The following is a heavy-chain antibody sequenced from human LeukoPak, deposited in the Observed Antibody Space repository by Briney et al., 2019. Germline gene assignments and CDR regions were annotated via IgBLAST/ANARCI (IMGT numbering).Heavy chain of an antibody. CDR1: GGSISSGDYS. J-gene: IGHJ4*02. CDR2: IYYSGST. V-gene: IGHV4-30-4*01. CDR3: ARSGRLAPIDY. D-gene: IGHD6-19*01. Sequence: SQTLSLTCTVSGGSISSGDYSWSWIRQPPGKGLEWIGYIYYSGSTYYNPSLKSRVTISVDTSKNQFSLKLSSVTAADTAVYYCARSGRLAPIDYWGQGTLVTVSS.